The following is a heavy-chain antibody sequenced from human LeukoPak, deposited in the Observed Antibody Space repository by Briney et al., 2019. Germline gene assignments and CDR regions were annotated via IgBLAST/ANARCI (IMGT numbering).Heavy chain of an antibody. D-gene: IGHD6-19*01. V-gene: IGHV1-46*01. CDR3: ARALSGCVLCFDF. J-gene: IGHJ4*02. CDR1: GYTFTSNY. CDR2: INPSGGST. Sequence: ASVKVSCKASGYTFTSNYMHWVRQAPGQGLEWMGIINPSGGSTIYAQKFQGRVTMTRDTSTSTVYMELSSLRSEDTAVYYCARALSGCVLCFDFWGQGTLVTVSS.